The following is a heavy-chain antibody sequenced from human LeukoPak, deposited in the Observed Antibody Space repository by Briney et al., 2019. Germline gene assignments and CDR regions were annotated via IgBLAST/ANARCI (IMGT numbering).Heavy chain of an antibody. CDR3: SRIKYGGNSGYHFDY. V-gene: IGHV3-23*01. J-gene: IGHJ4*02. D-gene: IGHD3-16*02. CDR1: GFNFNYFA. Sequence: GGSLRLSCSASGFNFNYFAMSWIRQAPGKRLEWVSTIGDSGSGGSYADSVRGRFAISRDNSKNIVYLQMHSLRVDDSAVYYCSRIKYGGNSGYHFDYWGQGTLVTVSS. CDR2: IGDSGSGG.